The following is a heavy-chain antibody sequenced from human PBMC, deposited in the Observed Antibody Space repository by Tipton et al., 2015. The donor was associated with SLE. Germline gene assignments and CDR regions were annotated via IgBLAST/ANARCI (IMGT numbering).Heavy chain of an antibody. Sequence: GLVKPSETLSLTCAVFGGSFSGNYWIWIRQTPGKGLEWIGEINHRGGTNLNPSLESRVSVSKDTSKNQFSLKLTSVTAADTAVYYCARLQYIFGGMDVWGQGTTVTVSS. CDR1: GGSFSGNY. CDR2: INHRGGT. CDR3: ARLQYIFGGMDV. J-gene: IGHJ6*02. V-gene: IGHV4-34*01. D-gene: IGHD3-3*01.